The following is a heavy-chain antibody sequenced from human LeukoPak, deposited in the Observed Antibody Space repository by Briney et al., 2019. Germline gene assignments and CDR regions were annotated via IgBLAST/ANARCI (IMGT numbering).Heavy chain of an antibody. CDR3: AGDRTVAGMSYGMDV. CDR2: IKKDGSEN. Sequence: GGSLRLSCAVSGFAFSNYWMGWVRQAPGKGLEWVANIKKDGSENYYVDSVKGRFTISRDNAKNSLYLQMNSLRAEDTAVYYCAGDRTVAGMSYGMDVWGQGTTVTVSS. D-gene: IGHD6-19*01. J-gene: IGHJ6*02. V-gene: IGHV3-7*01. CDR1: GFAFSNYW.